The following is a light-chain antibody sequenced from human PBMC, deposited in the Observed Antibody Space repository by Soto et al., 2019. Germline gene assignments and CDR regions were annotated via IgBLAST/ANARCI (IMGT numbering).Light chain of an antibody. Sequence: DIQMTQSPSSLSASVGDRVTITCRASQRISTYLNWYQHKPGKAPKLLIYAASSLRSGVPSRFSGSGVGTDFTLTISSLQPEDFAAYYCQQSYSTPWAFGQGTKVDIK. CDR2: AAS. V-gene: IGKV1-39*01. J-gene: IGKJ1*01. CDR1: QRISTY. CDR3: QQSYSTPWA.